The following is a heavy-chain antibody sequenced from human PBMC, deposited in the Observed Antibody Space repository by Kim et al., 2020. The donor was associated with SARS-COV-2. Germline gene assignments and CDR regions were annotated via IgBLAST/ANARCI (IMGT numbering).Heavy chain of an antibody. CDR1: GFTFSSYG. Sequence: GGSLRLSCAASGFTFSSYGMHWVRQAPGKGLEWVAVIWYDGSNKYYADSVKGRFTISRDNSKNTLYLQMNSLRAEDTAVYYCAVGYSSSWYNYWGQGTLVTVSS. CDR2: IWYDGSNK. CDR3: AVGYSSSWYNY. D-gene: IGHD6-13*01. J-gene: IGHJ4*02. V-gene: IGHV3-33*01.